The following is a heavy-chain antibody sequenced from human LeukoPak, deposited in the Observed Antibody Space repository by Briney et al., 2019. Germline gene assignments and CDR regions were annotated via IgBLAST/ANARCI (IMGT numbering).Heavy chain of an antibody. J-gene: IGHJ6*03. Sequence: SETLSLTCTVSGGSISSYYWSWIRQPAGKGLEWIGRIYTSGSTNYNASLKGRVSMSVDTSKNQFSLKLSSVTAADTAVYYCARGLEYTSSNYYYYYMDVWGKGTTVTVSS. CDR3: ARGLEYTSSNYYYYYMDV. CDR1: GGSISSYY. V-gene: IGHV4-4*07. D-gene: IGHD6-6*01. CDR2: IYTSGST.